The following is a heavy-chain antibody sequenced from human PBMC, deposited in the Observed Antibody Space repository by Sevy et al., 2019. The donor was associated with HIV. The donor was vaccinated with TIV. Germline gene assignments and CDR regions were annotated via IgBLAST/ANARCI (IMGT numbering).Heavy chain of an antibody. CDR1: GGSFSGYY. Sequence: SETLSLTCAVYGGSFSGYYWSWIRQPPGKGLEWIGEINHSGSTNYNPSLKSRVTISVDQSKNQFSLKLSSVTAADTAVYYCARAPPYSSSWYKGRWFDPWGQGTLVTVSS. J-gene: IGHJ5*02. V-gene: IGHV4-34*01. CDR2: INHSGST. CDR3: ARAPPYSSSWYKGRWFDP. D-gene: IGHD6-13*01.